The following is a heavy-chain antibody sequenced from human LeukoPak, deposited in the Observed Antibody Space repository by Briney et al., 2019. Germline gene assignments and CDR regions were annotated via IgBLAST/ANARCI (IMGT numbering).Heavy chain of an antibody. Sequence: SETLSLTCTVSGGSISSSSYYWSWIRQPPGKGLEWIGEINHSGSTNYNPSLKSRVTISVDTSKNQFSLKLNSVTAADTAVYYCARASYSYDINGWVPFDYWGQGTLVTVSS. CDR2: INHSGST. CDR3: ARASYSYDINGWVPFDY. CDR1: GGSISSSSYY. V-gene: IGHV4-39*07. J-gene: IGHJ4*02. D-gene: IGHD3-22*01.